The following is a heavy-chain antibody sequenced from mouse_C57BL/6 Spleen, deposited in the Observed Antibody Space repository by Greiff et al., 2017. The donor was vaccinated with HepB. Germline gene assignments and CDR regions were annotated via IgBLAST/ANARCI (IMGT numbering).Heavy chain of an antibody. Sequence: VKLMESGPELVKPGASVKISCKASGYSFTSYYIHWVKQRPGQGLEWIGWIYPGSGNTKYNEKFKGKATLTADTSSSTAYMQLSSLTSEDSAVYYCARGELRAMDYWGQGTSVTVSS. CDR2: IYPGSGNT. V-gene: IGHV1-66*01. CDR1: GYSFTSYY. J-gene: IGHJ4*01. D-gene: IGHD1-1*01. CDR3: ARGELRAMDY.